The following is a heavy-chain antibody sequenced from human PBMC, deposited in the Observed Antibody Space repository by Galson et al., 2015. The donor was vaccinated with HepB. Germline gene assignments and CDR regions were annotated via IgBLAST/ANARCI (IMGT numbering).Heavy chain of an antibody. J-gene: IGHJ4*02. CDR1: GFTFSSYA. D-gene: IGHD3-16*01. CDR3: ARDVWVAGPDY. V-gene: IGHV3-30*04. Sequence: SLRLSCAASGFTFSSYAMHWVRQAPGKGLEWVAVISYDGSNKYYADSVKGRFTISRDNSKNTLYLQMNSLRAEDTAVYYCARDVWVAGPDYWGQGTLVTVSS. CDR2: ISYDGSNK.